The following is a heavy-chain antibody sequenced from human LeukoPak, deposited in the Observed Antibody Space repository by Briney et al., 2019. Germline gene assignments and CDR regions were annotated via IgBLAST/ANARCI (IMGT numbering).Heavy chain of an antibody. D-gene: IGHD2-15*01. Sequence: PGGSLRLSCAASGFTFSSYAMSWVRQAPGKGLEWVSAISGSGGSTYYADSVKGRFTISRGNSKNTLYLQMNSLRAEDTAVYYCAKRIGYCSGGSCYHDAFDIWGQGTMVTVSS. V-gene: IGHV3-23*01. CDR3: AKRIGYCSGGSCYHDAFDI. CDR2: ISGSGGST. CDR1: GFTFSSYA. J-gene: IGHJ3*02.